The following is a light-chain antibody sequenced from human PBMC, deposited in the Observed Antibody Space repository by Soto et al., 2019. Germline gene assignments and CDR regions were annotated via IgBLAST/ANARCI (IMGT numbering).Light chain of an antibody. CDR2: EES. J-gene: IGKJ4*01. CDR3: QQVKTDPPT. V-gene: IGKV1-9*01. Sequence: DIHLTQSPSFLSSSVGDIVTITCRPSQAVPNNMAWYHQKPGKPPKLLIYEESTLHSGVPSRFSGRKSATQFTLTIDSLQPEDFATYYCQQVKTDPPTFGGGTKVDIK. CDR1: QAVPNN.